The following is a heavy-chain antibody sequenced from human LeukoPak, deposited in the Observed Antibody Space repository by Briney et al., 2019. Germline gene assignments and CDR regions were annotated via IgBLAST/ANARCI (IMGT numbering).Heavy chain of an antibody. CDR1: GFTFDDYA. V-gene: IGHV3-9*01. CDR2: ISWNSGNI. Sequence: GGSLRLSCAASGFTFDDYAMHWVRQVPGKGLEWVSGISWNSGNIGYADSVKGRFTISRDNARNSLYLQMNSLRAEDTALYYCAKHSGSYFIYYVDSWGQGTPVTVSS. CDR3: AKHSGSYFIYYVDS. J-gene: IGHJ4*02. D-gene: IGHD1-26*01.